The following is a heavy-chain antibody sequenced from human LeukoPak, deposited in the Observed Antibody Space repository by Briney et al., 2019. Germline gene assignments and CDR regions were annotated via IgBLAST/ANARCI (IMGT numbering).Heavy chain of an antibody. CDR1: GGSISSSSYY. Sequence: TSETLSLTCTVSGGSISSSSYYWGWIRQPPGKGLEWIGSIYYSGSTYYNPSLKSRVTISVDTSKNQFSLKLSSVTAADTAVYYCARWGTYASTSNWFDPWGQGTLVTVSS. V-gene: IGHV4-39*07. J-gene: IGHJ5*02. CDR3: ARWGTYASTSNWFDP. CDR2: IYYSGST. D-gene: IGHD2-2*01.